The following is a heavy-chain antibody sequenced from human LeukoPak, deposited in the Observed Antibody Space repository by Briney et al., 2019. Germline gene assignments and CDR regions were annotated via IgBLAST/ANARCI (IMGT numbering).Heavy chain of an antibody. CDR3: ARNHIVTGTYFDS. CDR1: GDSISSYY. V-gene: IGHV4-4*07. J-gene: IGHJ4*02. Sequence: PSETLSLTCTVSGDSISSYYWNWIRQPAGKGLEWIGRIYASGYTEYNPSLQTRVTMSVDTSKNEFSLKVDTVTAADTAVYFCARNHIVTGTYFDSWGQGIPVTVSS. D-gene: IGHD3-10*01. CDR2: IYASGYT.